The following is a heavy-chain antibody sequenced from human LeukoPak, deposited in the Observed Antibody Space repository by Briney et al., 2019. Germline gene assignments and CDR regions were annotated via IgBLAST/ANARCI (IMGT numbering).Heavy chain of an antibody. CDR3: ARAQPYYYDSSGYLGSAFDI. D-gene: IGHD3-22*01. V-gene: IGHV4-31*03. CDR2: IYYSGST. CDR1: GGSIGSGGYY. Sequence: SETLSLTCTVSGGSIGSGGYYWSWIRQHPGKGLEWIGYIYYSGSTYYNPSLKSRVTISVDTSKNQFSLKLSSVTAADTAVYYCARAQPYYYDSSGYLGSAFDIWGQGTMVTVSS. J-gene: IGHJ3*02.